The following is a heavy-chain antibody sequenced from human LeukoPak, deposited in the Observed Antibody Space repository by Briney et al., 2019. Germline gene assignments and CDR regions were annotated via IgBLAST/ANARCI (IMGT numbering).Heavy chain of an antibody. J-gene: IGHJ4*02. Sequence: SGTLSLTCAVSGGSISSSNWWSWVRQPPGKGLEWIGEIYHSGSTNYNPSLKSRVTISVDTSKNQFSLKLSSVTAADTAVYYCARCENYRYSFGYWGQGTLVTVSS. D-gene: IGHD3-16*02. V-gene: IGHV4-4*02. CDR1: GGSISSSNW. CDR3: ARCENYRYSFGY. CDR2: IYHSGST.